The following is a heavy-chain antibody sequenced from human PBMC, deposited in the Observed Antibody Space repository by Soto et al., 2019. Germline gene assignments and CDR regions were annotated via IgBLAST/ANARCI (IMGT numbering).Heavy chain of an antibody. CDR2: IIPIFGTA. D-gene: IGHD2-15*01. CDR3: ARRLDIVVVRDPYYYYGMDV. Sequence: SVKVSCKASGGTFSSYAISWVRQAPGQGLEWMGGIIPIFGTANYAQKFQGRVTITADESTSTAYMELSSLRSEDTAVYYCARRLDIVVVRDPYYYYGMDVWGQGTTVTVSS. CDR1: GGTFSSYA. V-gene: IGHV1-69*13. J-gene: IGHJ6*02.